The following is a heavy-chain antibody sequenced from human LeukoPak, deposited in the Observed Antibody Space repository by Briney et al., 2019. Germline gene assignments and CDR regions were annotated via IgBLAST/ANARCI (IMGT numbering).Heavy chain of an antibody. J-gene: IGHJ5*02. CDR1: GYTFTSYA. CDR3: ARDTIGCSSTSCPNWFDP. V-gene: IGHV1-3*01. CDR2: INAGNGNT. D-gene: IGHD2-2*01. Sequence: ASVKVSCKASGYTFTSYAMHWVRQAPGQRLEWMGWINAGNGNTKYSQKFQGRVTITRDTSASTAYMELSSLRSEDTAVYYCARDTIGCSSTSCPNWFDPWGQGTLVTVSS.